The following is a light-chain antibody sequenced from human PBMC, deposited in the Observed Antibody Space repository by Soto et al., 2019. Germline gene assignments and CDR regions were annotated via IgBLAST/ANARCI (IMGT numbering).Light chain of an antibody. V-gene: IGKV3-15*01. J-gene: IGKJ1*01. CDR2: GAS. Sequence: EIVMAQSPASLSVSPGERATLSCRASQSVSSNLAWYQQKPGQAPRLLIYGASTRATGIPARFSGSGSGTEFTLTISSLQSEDFAVYFCQQYNIWPQTFGQGTKVDIK. CDR3: QQYNIWPQT. CDR1: QSVSSN.